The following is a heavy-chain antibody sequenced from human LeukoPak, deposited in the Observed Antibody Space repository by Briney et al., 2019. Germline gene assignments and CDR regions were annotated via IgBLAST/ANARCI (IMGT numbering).Heavy chain of an antibody. CDR1: GGSFYGYY. CDR3: ARKSIVTAGRKPYDY. J-gene: IGHJ4*02. V-gene: IGHV4-34*01. D-gene: IGHD6-13*01. CDR2: IDHSGRT. Sequence: PSETLSLTCAVYGGSFYGYYWSWVRQSPGEGVEWIGEIDHSGRTNSNPSLKSRVIISVDMSKNQFSLKLTSVTAADTAVYYCARKSIVTAGRKPYDYWDQGTLVTVSS.